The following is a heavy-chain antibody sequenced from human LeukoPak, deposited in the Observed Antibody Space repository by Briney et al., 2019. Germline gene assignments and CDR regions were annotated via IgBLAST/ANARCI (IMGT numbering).Heavy chain of an antibody. CDR3: ASGSAPKYYDILTGYYNY. J-gene: IGHJ4*02. CDR2: ISYDGSNK. Sequence: GSLRLSCAASGFTFSSYAMSWVRQAPGKGLEWVAVISYDGSNKYYADSVKGRFTISRDNSKNTLYLQMNSLRAEDTAVYYCASGSAPKYYDILTGYYNYWGQGTLVTVSS. V-gene: IGHV3-30-3*01. D-gene: IGHD3-9*01. CDR1: GFTFSSYA.